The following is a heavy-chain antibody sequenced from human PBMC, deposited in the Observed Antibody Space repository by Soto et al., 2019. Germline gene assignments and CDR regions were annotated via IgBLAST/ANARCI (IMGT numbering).Heavy chain of an antibody. Sequence: SETLSLTCAVYGGSFSGYYWSWIRQPPGKGLEWIGEINHSGSTNYNPSLKSRVTISVDTSKNQFSLKLSSVTAADTAVYYCARHVTIVRRFDPWGQGTLVTVSS. J-gene: IGHJ5*02. CDR1: GGSFSGYY. D-gene: IGHD3-10*01. CDR3: ARHVTIVRRFDP. CDR2: INHSGST. V-gene: IGHV4-34*01.